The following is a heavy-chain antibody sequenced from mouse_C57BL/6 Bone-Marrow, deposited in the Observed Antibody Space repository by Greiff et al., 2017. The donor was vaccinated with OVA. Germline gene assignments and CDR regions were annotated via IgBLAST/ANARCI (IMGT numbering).Heavy chain of an antibody. Sequence: DVMLVESGGDLVKPGGSLKLSCAASGFTFSSYGMSWVRQTPDKRLEWVATISSGGSYTYYPDSVKGRVTISRDNAKNTQYLHMSSLMSEDTAMYYCARCHYYGSSYGFAYWGQGTLVTVSA. V-gene: IGHV5-6*02. D-gene: IGHD1-1*01. CDR1: GFTFSSYG. J-gene: IGHJ3*01. CDR2: ISSGGSYT. CDR3: ARCHYYGSSYGFAY.